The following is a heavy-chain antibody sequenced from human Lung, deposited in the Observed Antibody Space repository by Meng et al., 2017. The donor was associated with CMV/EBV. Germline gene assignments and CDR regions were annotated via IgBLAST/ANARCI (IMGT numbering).Heavy chain of an antibody. CDR3: ARASYGSGSPLGESWFDP. CDR2: IHSSGST. CDR1: GGSISSGGYY. J-gene: IGHJ5*02. D-gene: IGHD3-10*01. V-gene: IGHV4-31*03. Sequence: QVQLPESGHGLVKPSQTLSLTCTVSGGSISSGGYYWSWIRQHPGKGLEWIGYIHSSGSTYYNPSLRSRLTISVDTSKNQFSLKLSSVTAADTAVYYCARASYGSGSPLGESWFDPWGQGTLVTVSS.